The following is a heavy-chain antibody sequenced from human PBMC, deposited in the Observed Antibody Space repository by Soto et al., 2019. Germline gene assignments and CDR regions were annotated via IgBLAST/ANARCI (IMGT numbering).Heavy chain of an antibody. J-gene: IGHJ6*03. Sequence: GASGKVFFKASCYTFTRYGMKWGGQATGKGIEWKGWMNPNRANTGDAKKFQGRVTMTRNTSISTAYMELSSLRSEDTAVYYCARFGVDSGFGRPYYYMDVWGKGTTVSGSS. CDR3: ARFGVDSGFGRPYYYMDV. CDR2: MNPNRANT. CDR1: CYTFTRYG. V-gene: IGHV1-8*01. D-gene: IGHD1-26*01.